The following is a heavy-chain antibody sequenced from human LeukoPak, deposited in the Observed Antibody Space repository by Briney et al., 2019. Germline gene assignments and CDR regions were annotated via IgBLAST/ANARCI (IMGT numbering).Heavy chain of an antibody. J-gene: IGHJ3*01. CDR1: EYTFTRYY. D-gene: IGHD6-6*01. CDR3: ARGPSEYSSSSDTFDV. CDR2: INPSGGST. V-gene: IGHV1-46*01. Sequence: ASVKVSCKASEYTFTRYYMHWVRQAPGQGLEWMGIINPSGGSTSYAQKFQVRVTMTRDMSTSTVYMELSNLRSEDTAVYYCARGPSEYSSSSDTFDVWGQGTMVTVSS.